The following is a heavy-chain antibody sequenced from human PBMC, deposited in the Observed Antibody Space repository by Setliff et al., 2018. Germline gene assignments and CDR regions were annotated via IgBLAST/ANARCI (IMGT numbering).Heavy chain of an antibody. D-gene: IGHD2-15*01. CDR2: ISSSSGYI. Sequence: GGSLRLSCAASGFTFSTHNMNWVRQAPGKGLEWVSSISSSSGYIYYADSVKGRFIISRDNSKNTLYLQMNSLRPEDTAVYYCARTCSGSGCYAGLESWGQGTPVTVSS. CDR1: GFTFSTHN. V-gene: IGHV3-21*01. CDR3: ARTCSGSGCYAGLES. J-gene: IGHJ4*02.